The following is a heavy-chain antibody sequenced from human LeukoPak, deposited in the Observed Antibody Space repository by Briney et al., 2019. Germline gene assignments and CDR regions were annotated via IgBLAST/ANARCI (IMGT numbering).Heavy chain of an antibody. CDR3: AKEKRRFFGLTPNDY. Sequence: PGGSLRLSCAASGFTFSSYTMSWVRQAPGKGLEWVSTITTSDGNTYYADSVKGRFTVSRDNSKNTLFLQMNSLRAEDTAVYYCAKEKRRFFGLTPNDYWGQGTLVTVSS. V-gene: IGHV3-23*01. D-gene: IGHD3/OR15-3a*01. CDR2: ITTSDGNT. J-gene: IGHJ4*02. CDR1: GFTFSSYT.